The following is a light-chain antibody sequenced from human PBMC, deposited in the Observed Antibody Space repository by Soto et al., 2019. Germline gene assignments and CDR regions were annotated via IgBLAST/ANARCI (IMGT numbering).Light chain of an antibody. CDR3: QSYDSSLSGWGV. J-gene: IGLJ2*01. CDR1: SSNIGAGYD. CDR2: GNS. V-gene: IGLV1-40*01. Sequence: QSVLTQPPSVSGAPGQRVTISCTGSSSNIGAGYDVHWYQQLPGTAPKLLIYGNSNRPSGVPDRFSGSKSGTSASLAITGLQAEYEADYYCQSYDSSLSGWGVFGGGTKLTVL.